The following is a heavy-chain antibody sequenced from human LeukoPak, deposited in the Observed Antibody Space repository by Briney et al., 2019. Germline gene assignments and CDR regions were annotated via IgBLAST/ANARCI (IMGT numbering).Heavy chain of an antibody. CDR3: ARSPPYDSNYYYYYMDV. CDR1: GDSFSGYY. CDR2: INHRGTT. Sequence: SETLSLTCAVYGDSFSGYYWSWIRQPPGKGLEWIAEINHRGTTHYNPSLKSRVNISADTSKNQFSLHLDSVTAADTAVYYCARSPPYDSNYYYYYMDVWGKGTTVTVSS. D-gene: IGHD3-3*01. V-gene: IGHV4-34*01. J-gene: IGHJ6*03.